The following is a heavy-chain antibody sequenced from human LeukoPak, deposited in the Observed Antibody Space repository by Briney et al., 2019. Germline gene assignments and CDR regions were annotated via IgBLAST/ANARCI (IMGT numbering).Heavy chain of an antibody. D-gene: IGHD6-13*01. CDR1: GFTLPSSV. V-gene: IGHV3-21*01. CDR3: TSERVAAGGGRYYFDR. CDR2: ISLSSSYI. Sequence: PGGSLSLSCAASGFTLPSSVMNWVRQAPGKGLEWVSSISLSSSYIWYAASVRGRFTTSRDNAKNSLYLQMNSLRAEDTAVYFCTSERVAAGGGRYYFDRWGQGTLVTVSS. J-gene: IGHJ4*02.